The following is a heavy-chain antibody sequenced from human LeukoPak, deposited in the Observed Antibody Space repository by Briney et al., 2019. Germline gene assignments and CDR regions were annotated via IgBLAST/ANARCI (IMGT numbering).Heavy chain of an antibody. CDR2: ISGSGTNT. CDR3: TSAPHSSVLAFDI. Sequence: PGGSLRLSCAASGFTLSNYAMNWVRQAPGKGLEWVSSISGSGTNTYYADSVKGRLTISRDTSKNTLYLQMNSLRAEDTAVYYCTSAPHSSVLAFDIWGQGTMVTVSS. D-gene: IGHD6-19*01. J-gene: IGHJ3*02. CDR1: GFTLSNYA. V-gene: IGHV3-23*01.